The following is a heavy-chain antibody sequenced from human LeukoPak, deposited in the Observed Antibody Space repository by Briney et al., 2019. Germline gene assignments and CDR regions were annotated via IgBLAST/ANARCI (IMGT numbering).Heavy chain of an antibody. CDR1: GGSFSGYY. Sequence: PSETLSLTCAVYGGSFSGYYWSWFRQPPGKGLEWIGEINHSGSTNYNPSLKSRVTISVDTSKNQFSLKLSSVTAADTAVYYCARPSAVAYSSGWYRTGAFDIWGQGTMVTVSS. D-gene: IGHD6-19*01. V-gene: IGHV4-34*01. J-gene: IGHJ3*02. CDR2: INHSGST. CDR3: ARPSAVAYSSGWYRTGAFDI.